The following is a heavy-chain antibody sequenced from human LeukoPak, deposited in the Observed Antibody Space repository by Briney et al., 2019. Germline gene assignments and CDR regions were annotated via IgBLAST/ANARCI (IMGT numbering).Heavy chain of an antibody. J-gene: IGHJ4*02. Sequence: GGSLRLSCAASGFTFSSHSMNWVRLAPGRGLEWLANIKPDGSERYYVDSVKGRFAISRDNAKNEVYLEMNSVRAEDTGVYYCSGRDSSRSPRAYWGQGTLVSVSS. D-gene: IGHD2-2*01. CDR3: SGRDSSRSPRAY. CDR2: IKPDGSER. V-gene: IGHV3-7*03. CDR1: GFTFSSHS.